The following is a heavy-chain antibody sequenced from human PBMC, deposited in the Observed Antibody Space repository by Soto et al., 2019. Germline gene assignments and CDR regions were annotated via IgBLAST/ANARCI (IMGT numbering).Heavy chain of an antibody. J-gene: IGHJ5*02. CDR2: IIPIFGTA. D-gene: IGHD3-22*01. CDR3: AMTPTYYYDSSGYYYHWFDP. Sequence: ASVKVSCKASGGTFSSYAISWVRQAPGQGLEWMGGIIPIFGTANYAQKFQGRVTITADESTSTAYMELSSLRSEDTAVYYCAMTPTYYYDSSGYYYHWFDPWGQGTLVTVSS. V-gene: IGHV1-69*13. CDR1: GGTFSSYA.